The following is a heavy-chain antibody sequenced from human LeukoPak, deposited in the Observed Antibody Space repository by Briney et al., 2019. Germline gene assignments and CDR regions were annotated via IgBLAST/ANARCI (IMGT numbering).Heavy chain of an antibody. CDR2: IYYSGST. J-gene: IGHJ4*02. D-gene: IGHD5-18*01. CDR1: GGSISGYY. CDR3: ARDYQGGYGDKTVDY. V-gene: IGHV4-59*12. Sequence: SETLSLTCTASGGSISGYYWSWIRQPPGKGLEWVGYIYYSGSTNYNPSLKSRVTISVDTSKNQFSLKLSSVTAADTAVYYCARDYQGGYGDKTVDYWGQGTLVTVSS.